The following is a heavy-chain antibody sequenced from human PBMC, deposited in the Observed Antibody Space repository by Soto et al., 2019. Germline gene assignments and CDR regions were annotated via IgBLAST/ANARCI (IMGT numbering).Heavy chain of an antibody. CDR1: GYTFTSYA. D-gene: IGHD3-3*01. J-gene: IGHJ5*02. CDR2: INAGNGNT. CDR3: ARERHDFWSDQHNWFDP. V-gene: IGHV1-3*01. Sequence: GASVKVSCKASGYTFTSYAMHWVRQAPGQRLEWMGWINAGNGNTKYSQKFQGRVTITRDTSANTAYMELSSLRSEDTAVYYCARERHDFWSDQHNWFDPWGQGTLVTVSS.